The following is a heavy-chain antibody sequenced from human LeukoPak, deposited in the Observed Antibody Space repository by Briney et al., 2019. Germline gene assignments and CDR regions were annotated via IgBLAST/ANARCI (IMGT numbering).Heavy chain of an antibody. CDR2: IYHSGST. CDR3: ARDVSGYSSSGGFDP. D-gene: IGHD6-13*01. CDR1: GYSISSGYY. Sequence: SETLSLTCTVSGYSISSGYYWGWIRQPPGKGLEWIGSIYHSGSTYYNPSLKSRVTISVDTSKNQFSLKLSSVTAADTAVYYCARDVSGYSSSGGFDPWGQGTLVTVSS. J-gene: IGHJ5*02. V-gene: IGHV4-38-2*02.